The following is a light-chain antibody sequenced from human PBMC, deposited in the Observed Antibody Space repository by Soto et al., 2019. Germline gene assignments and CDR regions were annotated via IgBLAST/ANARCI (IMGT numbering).Light chain of an antibody. Sequence: QSALTQPPSVSGAPGQRVTISCTGSSSNIGAGYDVHWYQQLPGTAPKLLIYGNNNRPSGVPDRFAGSKSGTSASLAITGLQAEDEADYYCQSYDNSLTYVFGTGTKVTVL. CDR3: QSYDNSLTYV. CDR2: GNN. V-gene: IGLV1-40*01. J-gene: IGLJ1*01. CDR1: SSNIGAGYD.